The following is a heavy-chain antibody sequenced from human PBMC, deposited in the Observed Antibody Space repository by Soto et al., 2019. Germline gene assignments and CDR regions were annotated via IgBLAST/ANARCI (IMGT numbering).Heavy chain of an antibody. Sequence: QVQLVESGGGVVQPGRSLRLSCAASGFTFCSYGMHWVRQAPGKGLEWVAVIWYDGSNKYYADSVKGRFTISRDNSKNTLYLQMNSLRAEDTAVYYCARDTPDSSGYYGLPGWYFDLWGRGTLVTVSS. CDR2: IWYDGSNK. D-gene: IGHD3-22*01. V-gene: IGHV3-33*01. CDR3: ARDTPDSSGYYGLPGWYFDL. J-gene: IGHJ2*01. CDR1: GFTFCSYG.